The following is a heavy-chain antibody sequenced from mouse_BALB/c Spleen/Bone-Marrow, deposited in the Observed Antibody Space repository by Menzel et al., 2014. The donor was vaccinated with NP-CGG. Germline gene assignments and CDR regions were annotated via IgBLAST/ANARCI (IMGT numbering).Heavy chain of an antibody. J-gene: IGHJ3*01. CDR1: GFNIKDTY. CDR3: ARSRGGPDGFAY. Sequence: EVQLQESGAELVKPGASVKLSCTASGFNIKDTYTHWVKQRPEQGLEWIGRIDPANGNTKYDPKFQGKATITADTSSNTAYLQLSNLTSEDTAVYYCARSRGGPDGFAYWGQGTLVTVSA. CDR2: IDPANGNT. V-gene: IGHV14-3*02.